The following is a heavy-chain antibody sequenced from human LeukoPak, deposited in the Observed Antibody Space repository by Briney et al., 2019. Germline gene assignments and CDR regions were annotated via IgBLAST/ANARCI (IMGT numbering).Heavy chain of an antibody. D-gene: IGHD3-10*02. V-gene: IGHV4-59*08. CDR2: IYYSGST. J-gene: IGHJ6*02. CDR3: ARQTPPPPFVRGVPMDV. Sequence: PSETLSLTCTVSGGSISSYYWSWIRQPPGKGLEWVGYIYYSGSTNYNPSLKSRVTISVDTSKNQFSLKLSSVTAADTAVYYCARQTPPPPFVRGVPMDVWGQGTTVTVS. CDR1: GGSISSYY.